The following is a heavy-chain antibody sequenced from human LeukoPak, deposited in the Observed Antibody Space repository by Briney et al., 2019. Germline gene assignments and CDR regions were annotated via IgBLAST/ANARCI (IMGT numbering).Heavy chain of an antibody. CDR1: GFTFSSYA. J-gene: IGHJ6*02. D-gene: IGHD4-17*01. Sequence: GGSLRLSCAASGFTFSSYAMSWVRQAPGKELEWVSAISGSGGSTYYADSVKGRFTISRDNSKNTLYLQMNSLRAEDTAVYYCANGGDGDYDRNYYYYYGMDVWGQGTTVTVSS. CDR3: ANGGDGDYDRNYYYYYGMDV. V-gene: IGHV3-23*01. CDR2: ISGSGGST.